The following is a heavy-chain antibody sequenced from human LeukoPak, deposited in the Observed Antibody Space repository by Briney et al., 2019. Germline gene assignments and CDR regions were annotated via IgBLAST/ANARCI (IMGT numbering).Heavy chain of an antibody. CDR2: IYYSGST. D-gene: IGHD2-8*01. J-gene: IGHJ6*03. CDR1: GGSIGSSSYY. V-gene: IGHV4-39*07. Sequence: PSETLSLTCTVSGGSIGSSSYYWGWIRQPPGKGLAWIGSIYYSGSTYYNPSLKSRVTISVDTSKNQFSLKLSSVTAADTAVYYCARDGGTDPYCTNGVCPPQDYCYYMDVWGKGTTVTVSS. CDR3: ARDGGTDPYCTNGVCPPQDYCYYMDV.